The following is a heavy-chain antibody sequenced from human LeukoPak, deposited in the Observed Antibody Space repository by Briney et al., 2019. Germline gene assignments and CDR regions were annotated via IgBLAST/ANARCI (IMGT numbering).Heavy chain of an antibody. V-gene: IGHV1-46*01. CDR3: ARVNYGHYYDSSGYLAPYFDY. CDR1: GYTFTSYY. J-gene: IGHJ4*02. CDR2: INPSGGST. Sequence: GASVKVSCKASGYTFTSYYMHWVRQAPGQGLEWMGIINPSGGSTSYAQKFQGRVTMTRDTSTSTVYMELSSLRSGDTAVYYCARVNYGHYYDSSGYLAPYFDYWGQGTLVTVSS. D-gene: IGHD3-22*01.